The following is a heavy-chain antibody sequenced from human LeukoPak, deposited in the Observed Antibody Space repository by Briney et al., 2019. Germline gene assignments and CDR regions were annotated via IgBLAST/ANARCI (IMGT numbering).Heavy chain of an antibody. Sequence: PPGGSLRLSCAASGFTFSSYVMSWVRQAPGKGLEWVSAISGSGGSTYYADSVKGRFTISRDNSKNTLYLQMNSLRAEDTAVYYCAKYCSGGSCYQYYFDYWGQGTLVTVSS. J-gene: IGHJ4*02. CDR2: ISGSGGST. CDR1: GFTFSSYV. CDR3: AKYCSGGSCYQYYFDY. D-gene: IGHD2-15*01. V-gene: IGHV3-23*01.